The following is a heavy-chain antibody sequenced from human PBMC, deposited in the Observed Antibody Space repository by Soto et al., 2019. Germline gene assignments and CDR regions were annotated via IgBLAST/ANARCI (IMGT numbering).Heavy chain of an antibody. J-gene: IGHJ6*02. V-gene: IGHV1-18*01. D-gene: IGHD3-3*01. Sequence: GASVKVSCKASGYTFTSDGISWVRQAPGQGLEWMGWISAYNGNTNYAQKLQGRVTMTTDTSTSTAYMELRSLRSDDTAVYYCARRARGSGYYGYYYGMDVWGQGTTVTVSS. CDR3: ARRARGSGYYGYYYGMDV. CDR2: ISAYNGNT. CDR1: GYTFTSDG.